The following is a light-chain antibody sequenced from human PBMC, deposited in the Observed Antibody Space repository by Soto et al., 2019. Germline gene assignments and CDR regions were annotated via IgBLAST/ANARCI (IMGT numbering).Light chain of an antibody. CDR2: AAS. Sequence: DIQMTQSPSSLSASVGDRVTITCRASQRISSYLNWYQQKQGKXXKXXIYAASSLQSGVPSRFSGTRSGTDGTLTISSLQPEDGETYDRQQSYSTPPTFGQGTKVDIK. J-gene: IGKJ1*01. CDR3: QQSYSTPPT. V-gene: IGKV1-39*01. CDR1: QRISSY.